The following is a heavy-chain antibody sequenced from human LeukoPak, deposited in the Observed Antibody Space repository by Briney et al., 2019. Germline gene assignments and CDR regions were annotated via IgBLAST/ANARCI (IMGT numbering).Heavy chain of an antibody. Sequence: ASVKVSCKASGGTFSSYAISWVRQAPGQGLEWMGRIIPIFGIANYARKFQGRATITADKSTSTAYMELSSLRSEDAAVYYCTRDRIKGEQQLVQDYWGQGTLVTVSS. CDR3: TRDRIKGEQQLVQDY. V-gene: IGHV1-69*04. CDR2: IIPIFGIA. CDR1: GGTFSSYA. J-gene: IGHJ4*02. D-gene: IGHD6-13*01.